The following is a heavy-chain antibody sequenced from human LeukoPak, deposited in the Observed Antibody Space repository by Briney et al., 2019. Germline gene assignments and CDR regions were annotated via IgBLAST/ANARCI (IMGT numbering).Heavy chain of an antibody. J-gene: IGHJ4*02. V-gene: IGHV4-34*01. Sequence: SETLSLTCAVYGGSFSGHYWSWIRQPPGKGLEWIGEINHSGSPNYNPSLKSRVTMSVDTSKSQFSLKLSSVTAADTAVYYCARSVGGSIAPAGDYWGQGTLVTISS. CDR3: ARSVGGSIAPAGDY. CDR1: GGSFSGHY. CDR2: INHSGSP. D-gene: IGHD6-13*01.